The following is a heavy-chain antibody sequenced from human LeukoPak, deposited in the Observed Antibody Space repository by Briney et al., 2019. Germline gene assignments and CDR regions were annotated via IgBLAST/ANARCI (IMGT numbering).Heavy chain of an antibody. Sequence: GGSLRLSCAASGFTFRSHWMQWVRQDPGKGLVCVSRINSDGSSTTYAASVKGRFTVSRDNAKNTLYLQMNSLRVEDTAVYYCVRDTSIAARPSWFDPWGQGTLVIVSS. CDR1: GFTFRSHW. CDR2: INSDGSST. D-gene: IGHD6-6*01. J-gene: IGHJ5*02. V-gene: IGHV3-74*01. CDR3: VRDTSIAARPSWFDP.